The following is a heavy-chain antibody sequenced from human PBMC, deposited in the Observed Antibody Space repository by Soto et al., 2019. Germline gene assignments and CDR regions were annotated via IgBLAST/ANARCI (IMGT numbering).Heavy chain of an antibody. J-gene: IGHJ5*02. Sequence: QVQLVQSGAEVTEPGASVKVSCKASGYTFISYGVSWVRQAPGQGLEWMGWISGNTGKTNYAQKLQGRVTMTTDTSTSTAYMELRSLRSDDTAVYYCARDWNCSNTRYQNCFDPWGQGTLVTVSS. CDR2: ISGNTGKT. CDR3: ARDWNCSNTRYQNCFDP. D-gene: IGHD2-2*01. V-gene: IGHV1-18*01. CDR1: GYTFISYG.